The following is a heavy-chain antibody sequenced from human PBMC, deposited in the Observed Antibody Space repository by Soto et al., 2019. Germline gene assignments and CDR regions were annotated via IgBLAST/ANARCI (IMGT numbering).Heavy chain of an antibody. J-gene: IGHJ6*02. CDR3: AAFACSGGSCWDVYYYGMDV. Sequence: QMQLVQSGPEVKKPGTSVKVSCKASGFTFTSSAVQWVRQARGQRLEWIGWIVVGSGNTNYAQKFQERVTITRDMSTSPAYMELSSLRSEDTAVYYCAAFACSGGSCWDVYYYGMDVWGQGTTVTVSS. CDR1: GFTFTSSA. D-gene: IGHD2-15*01. V-gene: IGHV1-58*01. CDR2: IVVGSGNT.